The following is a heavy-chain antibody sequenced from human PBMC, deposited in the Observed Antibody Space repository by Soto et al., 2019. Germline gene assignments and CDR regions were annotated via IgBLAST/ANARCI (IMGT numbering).Heavy chain of an antibody. CDR3: AHRLAGEQQLAGLYYYYYGMDV. CDR2: IYWEDDK. CDR1: GFSLSTSGVG. J-gene: IGHJ6*02. V-gene: IGHV2-5*02. D-gene: IGHD6-13*01. Sequence: QITLKESGPTLVKPTQTLTLTCTFSGFSLSTSGVGVGWIRQPPGKALEWLALIYWEDDKRYSPSLKSRLTITKDTSKNQVVLTRTNMDPVDTATYYCAHRLAGEQQLAGLYYYYYGMDVWGQGTTVTVSS.